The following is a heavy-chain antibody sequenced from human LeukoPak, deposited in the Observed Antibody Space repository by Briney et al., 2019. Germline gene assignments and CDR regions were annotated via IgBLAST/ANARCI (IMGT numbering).Heavy chain of an antibody. CDR2: ISSNGGST. J-gene: IGHJ6*03. CDR1: GFTFSSYA. CDR3: ARDFGGDCGGDCYSSTYYYYYMDV. Sequence: GGSLRLSCAASGFTFSSYAMHWVRQAPGKGLEYVSAISSNGGSTYYANSVKGRFTISRDNSKNTLYLQMGSLRAEDMAVYYCARDFGGDCGGDCYSSTYYYYYMDVWGKGTTVTVSS. V-gene: IGHV3-64*01. D-gene: IGHD2-21*02.